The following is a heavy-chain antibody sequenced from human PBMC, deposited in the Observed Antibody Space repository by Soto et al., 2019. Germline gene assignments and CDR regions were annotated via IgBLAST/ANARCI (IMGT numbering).Heavy chain of an antibody. D-gene: IGHD6-6*01. CDR3: ARVYSSSFVYYYYYMDV. Sequence: ASVKVSCKASGYTFTSYDINWLRQATGQGLEWMGWMNPNSGNTGYAQKFQGRVTMTRNTSISTAYMELSSLRSEDTAVYYCARVYSSSFVYYYYYMDVWGKGTTVTVSS. CDR2: MNPNSGNT. CDR1: GYTFTSYD. J-gene: IGHJ6*03. V-gene: IGHV1-8*01.